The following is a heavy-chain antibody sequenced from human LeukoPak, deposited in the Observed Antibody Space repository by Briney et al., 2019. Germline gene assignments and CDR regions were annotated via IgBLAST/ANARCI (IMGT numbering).Heavy chain of an antibody. D-gene: IGHD4-17*01. Sequence: PSETLSLTCTVSGGSISSYYWSWIRQPAGKGLEWIGRIYTSGSTNYNPCLKSRVTISVDKSKNQFSLKLSSVTAADTAVYYCAREGDGDYGYYFDYWGQGTLVTVSS. V-gene: IGHV4-4*07. CDR3: AREGDGDYGYYFDY. CDR1: GGSISSYY. J-gene: IGHJ4*02. CDR2: IYTSGST.